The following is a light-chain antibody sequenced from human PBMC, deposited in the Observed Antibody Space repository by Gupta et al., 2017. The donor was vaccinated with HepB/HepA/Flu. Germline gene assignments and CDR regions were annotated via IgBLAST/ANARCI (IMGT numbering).Light chain of an antibody. CDR3: QHYEDSIPIS. Sequence: EIVLTQSPGTLSLSPGERATLSCRASQSFTRGYLAWYQQKPGQAPRLLIYGASSRATGIPDRFSGSEYGTDFTLTISRREPEDFAVYYCQHYEDSIPISFGGGTKVEMK. V-gene: IGKV3-20*01. J-gene: IGKJ4*01. CDR2: GAS. CDR1: QSFTRGY.